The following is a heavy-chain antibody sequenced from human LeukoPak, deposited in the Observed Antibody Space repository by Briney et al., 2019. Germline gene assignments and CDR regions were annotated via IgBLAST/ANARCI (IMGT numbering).Heavy chain of an antibody. CDR3: ARSRWLHRKSYYYGMDV. V-gene: IGHV5-51*01. D-gene: IGHD5-24*01. J-gene: IGHJ6*02. CDR2: IYPGDSDT. Sequence: GESLKISCKGSGYSFTSYWIGWVRQMPGKGLEWMGIIYPGDSDTRYSPSFQGQVTISADKSISTAYLQWSSLKASDTAMYYCARSRWLHRKSYYYGMDVWGQGTTVTVSS. CDR1: GYSFTSYW.